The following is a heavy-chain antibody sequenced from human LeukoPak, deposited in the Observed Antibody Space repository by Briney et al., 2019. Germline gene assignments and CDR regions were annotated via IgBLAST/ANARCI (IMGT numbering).Heavy chain of an antibody. Sequence: GGSLRLSCAASGFTFSSYWMHWVRQAPGKGLMWVSRINSDGSSTSYADSAKGRITISRDNAKNTLYLQMNSLRAEDTAVFYCARVGQAGYVGYPLDYRGQGTLVTVSS. CDR2: INSDGSST. CDR1: GFTFSSYW. CDR3: ARVGQAGYVGYPLDY. J-gene: IGHJ4*02. V-gene: IGHV3-74*01. D-gene: IGHD5-12*01.